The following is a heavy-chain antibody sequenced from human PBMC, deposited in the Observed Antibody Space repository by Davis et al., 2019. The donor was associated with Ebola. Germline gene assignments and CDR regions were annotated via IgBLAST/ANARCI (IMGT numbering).Heavy chain of an antibody. V-gene: IGHV3-23*01. CDR3: AKDKDDSSGYDAFDI. Sequence: PGGSLRLSCAASGFTFSSYAMSWVRQAPGKGLELVSAISGSGGSTYYADSVKGRFTISRDNSKNTLYLQMNSLRAEDTAVYYCAKDKDDSSGYDAFDIWGQGTMVTVSS. CDR1: GFTFSSYA. CDR2: ISGSGGST. D-gene: IGHD3-22*01. J-gene: IGHJ3*02.